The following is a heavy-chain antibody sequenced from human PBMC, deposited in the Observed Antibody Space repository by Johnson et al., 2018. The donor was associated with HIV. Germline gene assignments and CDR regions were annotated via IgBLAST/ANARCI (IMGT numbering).Heavy chain of an antibody. V-gene: IGHV3-30*02. CDR2: IQYDGSSK. D-gene: IGHD2-21*02. J-gene: IGHJ3*02. CDR1: GFSFSSYG. CDR3: ARGGADCGGDCNAFDI. Sequence: QVQLVESGGGVVQPGGSLTLSCAASGFSFSSYGIHWVRQAPGKGLEWVTFIQYDGSSKYSADSVKGRFTISRDNAKNFLYLQMNSLRAEDTAFYYCARGGADCGGDCNAFDIWGQGTMVTVSS.